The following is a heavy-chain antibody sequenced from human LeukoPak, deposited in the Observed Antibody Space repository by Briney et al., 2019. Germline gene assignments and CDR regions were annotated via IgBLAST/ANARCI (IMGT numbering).Heavy chain of an antibody. Sequence: GGSLRLSCAASGFTFSSYWMSWVRQAPGKGLEWVANIKQDGSEKYYVDSVKGRFTISRDNAKNSLYLQMNSLRAEDTAVYYCARGDRDCSSTSCYKGFYYYYGMDVWGQGTTVTVSS. V-gene: IGHV3-7*01. CDR2: IKQDGSEK. CDR1: GFTFSSYW. CDR3: ARGDRDCSSTSCYKGFYYYYGMDV. D-gene: IGHD2-2*02. J-gene: IGHJ6*02.